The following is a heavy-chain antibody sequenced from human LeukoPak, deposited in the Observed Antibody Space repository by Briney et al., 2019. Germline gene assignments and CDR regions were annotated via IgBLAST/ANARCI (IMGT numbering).Heavy chain of an antibody. V-gene: IGHV4-39*01. D-gene: IGHD1-26*01. CDR2: IYYSGST. Sequence: SETLSLTCTVSGGSISSSSYYWGWIRQPPGKGLEWIGSIYYSGSTYYNPSLKSRVTISVDTSKNQFSLKLSSVTAADTAVYYCARPLPEVGATTSPWFDHWGQGTLVTVSS. CDR3: ARPLPEVGATTSPWFDH. J-gene: IGHJ5*02. CDR1: GGSISSSSYY.